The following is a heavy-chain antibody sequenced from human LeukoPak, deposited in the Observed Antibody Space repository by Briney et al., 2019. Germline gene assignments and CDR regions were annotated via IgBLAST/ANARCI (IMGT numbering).Heavy chain of an antibody. CDR1: GGSITGYY. J-gene: IGHJ5*02. CDR3: ARGRSGTSSSGGFDP. Sequence: PSETLSLTCTVSGGSITGYYWSWVRQPAGKGLQWMGRIYSGGSTNYNPSLKSRVTMSVDKSKTQFSLKLSSVTAADTAVYYCARGRSGTSSSGGFDPWGQGTLVTVSS. V-gene: IGHV4-4*07. D-gene: IGHD1-26*01. CDR2: IYSGGST.